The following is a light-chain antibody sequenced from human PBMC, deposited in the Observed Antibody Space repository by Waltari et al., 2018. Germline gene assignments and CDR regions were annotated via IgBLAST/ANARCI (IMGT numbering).Light chain of an antibody. J-gene: IGKJ4*01. CDR1: QGISSY. CDR2: YAN. V-gene: IGKV1-13*02. CDR3: QQGNSYPLT. Sequence: IQMSQSPSSLSASVGDRVIITCRASQGISSYLNWYQQKPGKAPKLLIYYANSLASGVPSRFSGSGSGTEFTLTISSLQPEDFATYYCQQGNSYPLTFGGGTKVEIK.